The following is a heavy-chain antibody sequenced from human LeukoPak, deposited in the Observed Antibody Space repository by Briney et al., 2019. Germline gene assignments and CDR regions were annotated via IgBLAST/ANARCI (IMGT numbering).Heavy chain of an antibody. J-gene: IGHJ5*02. CDR2: IYYGGST. CDR1: GGSISSYY. V-gene: IGHV4-59*01. D-gene: IGHD2-15*01. CDR3: ARMSVVVPNWFDP. Sequence: SETLSLTCTVYGGSISSYYWSWIRQPPGKGLEWIGYIYYGGSTNYNPSLKSRVTISVDTSKNQFSLKLSSVTAADTAVYYCARMSVVVPNWFDPWGQGTLVTVSS.